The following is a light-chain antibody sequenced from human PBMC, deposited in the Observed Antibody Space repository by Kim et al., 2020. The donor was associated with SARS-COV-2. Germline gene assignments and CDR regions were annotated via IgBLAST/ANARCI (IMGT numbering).Light chain of an antibody. J-gene: IGLJ2*01. Sequence: GQSITSCGTGTTRDVGAYNYVSWYQQNPGKAPKLMIYDVTKRPSGVSNRFSGSKSGNTASLTISGLQAEDEADYYCSSYTTTSTSVFGGGTQLTVL. CDR1: TRDVGAYNY. CDR3: SSYTTTSTSV. CDR2: DVT. V-gene: IGLV2-14*04.